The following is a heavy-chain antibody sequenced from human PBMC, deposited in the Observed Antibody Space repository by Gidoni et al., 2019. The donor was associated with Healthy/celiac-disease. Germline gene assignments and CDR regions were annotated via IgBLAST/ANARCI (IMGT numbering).Heavy chain of an antibody. V-gene: IGHV3-33*01. CDR2: KWYDGSNK. J-gene: IGHJ4*02. CDR1: GFAFRSYG. D-gene: IGHD6-19*01. Sequence: QVQLVESGGGVVQPGRSLRLACAASGFAFRSYGMHWVRRAPGKGLGLVAIKWYDGSNKYYADSGKGRFTISRDNSKNTLYLQMNSLRAEDTAVYYCARAGSGWYANDYWGQGTLVTVSS. CDR3: ARAGSGWYANDY.